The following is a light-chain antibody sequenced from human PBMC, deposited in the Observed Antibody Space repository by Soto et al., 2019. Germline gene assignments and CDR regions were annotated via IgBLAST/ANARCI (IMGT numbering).Light chain of an antibody. V-gene: IGLV2-14*01. Sequence: QSALTQPASVSGSPGQSITIYCTGTSSDVGGYNYVSWYLQHPGKAPKLMIYDVSNRPSGVSNRFSGSKSGNTASLTISGLQAEDEADYYCSSYTSSSPVFGGGTKLTVL. J-gene: IGLJ2*01. CDR2: DVS. CDR1: SSDVGGYNY. CDR3: SSYTSSSPV.